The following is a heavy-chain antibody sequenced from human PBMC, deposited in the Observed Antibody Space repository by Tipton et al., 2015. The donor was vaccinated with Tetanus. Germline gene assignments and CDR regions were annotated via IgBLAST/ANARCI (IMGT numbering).Heavy chain of an antibody. CDR2: VYSSGST. CDR3: ARDFRERSGTYYSYYYTMDV. Sequence: TLSLTCTVSGGSLNTFYWNWIRQPAGKGLEWIGRVYSSGSTNYNPSLESRVTMSIDASKNQFSLELTSVTAADTAVYYCARDFRERSGTYYSYYYTMDVWGQGTTVTVSS. CDR1: GGSLNTFY. D-gene: IGHD1-26*01. V-gene: IGHV4-4*07. J-gene: IGHJ6*02.